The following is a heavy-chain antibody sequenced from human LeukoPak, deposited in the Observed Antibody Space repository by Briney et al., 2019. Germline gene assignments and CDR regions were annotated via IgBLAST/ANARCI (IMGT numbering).Heavy chain of an antibody. V-gene: IGHV3-30*03. CDR1: GFTFSSYG. J-gene: IGHJ4*02. CDR3: AWGGNYLEY. D-gene: IGHD4-23*01. Sequence: GGSLRLSCAASGFTFSSYGMHWVRQAPGKGLEWVAVISYDGSNKYYADSVKGRFTISRDNSKNTLYLQMNSLRAEDTAVYYCAWGGNYLEYWGQGTLVTVSS. CDR2: ISYDGSNK.